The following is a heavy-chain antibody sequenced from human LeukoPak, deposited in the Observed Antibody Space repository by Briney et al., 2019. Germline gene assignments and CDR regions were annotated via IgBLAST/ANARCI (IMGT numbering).Heavy chain of an antibody. CDR2: VFYSGPT. D-gene: IGHD1-26*01. CDR1: VDSIDSYY. V-gene: IGHV4-59*01. CDR3: AGRSARYFDS. Sequence: LETLSLTCTVSVDSIDSYYGSWIRQPPGEGLQWIGYVFYSGPTNYDASLRSRVAISVDRSKNQFSLKLTSVSAADTAVYYCAGRSARYFDSWGQGTLVTVSS. J-gene: IGHJ4*02.